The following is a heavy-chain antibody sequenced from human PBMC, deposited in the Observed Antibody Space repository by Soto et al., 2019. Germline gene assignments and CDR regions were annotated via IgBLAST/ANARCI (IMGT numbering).Heavy chain of an antibody. CDR1: GFTFDDYS. J-gene: IGHJ6*02. CDR2: IKQDGSEK. V-gene: IGHV3-7*01. CDR3: ARERLLDYYGSGHYYYGMDV. D-gene: IGHD3-10*01. Sequence: GGSLRLSCAASGFTFDDYSMYWVRQAPGKGLVWVANIKQDGSEKYYVDSVKGRFTISRDNAKNSLYLQMNSLRAEDTAVYYCARERLLDYYGSGHYYYGMDVWGQGTTVTVS.